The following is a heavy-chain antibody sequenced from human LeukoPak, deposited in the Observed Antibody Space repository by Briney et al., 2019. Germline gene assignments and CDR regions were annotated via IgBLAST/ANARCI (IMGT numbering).Heavy chain of an antibody. V-gene: IGHV3-7*01. J-gene: IGHJ3*02. CDR3: ARDRYSGTYLGASDI. CDR1: GFTFSNFW. CDR2: IKQDGSER. Sequence: GGSLRLSCAASGFTFSNFWMSWVRQAPGKGLEWVANIKQDGSERHFVDSVKGRFTISRDNAKNSLYLQMSSLRAEDTAVYYCARDRYSGTYLGASDIWGQGTMVTVSS. D-gene: IGHD1-26*01.